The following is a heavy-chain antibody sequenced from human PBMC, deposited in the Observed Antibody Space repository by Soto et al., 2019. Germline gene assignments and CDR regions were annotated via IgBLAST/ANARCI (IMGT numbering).Heavy chain of an antibody. D-gene: IGHD3-10*01. CDR1: GGSISSGDYY. CDR3: ARSPGDYYYGMDV. CDR2: IYYSGST. V-gene: IGHV4-30-4*01. J-gene: IGHJ6*02. Sequence: SETLSLTCTVSGGSISSGDYYWSWIRQPPGKGLEWIGYIYYSGSTYYNPSLKSRVTISVDTSKNQFTLKLSSVTAADTAVYYCARSPGDYYYGMDVWGQGTTVTVSS.